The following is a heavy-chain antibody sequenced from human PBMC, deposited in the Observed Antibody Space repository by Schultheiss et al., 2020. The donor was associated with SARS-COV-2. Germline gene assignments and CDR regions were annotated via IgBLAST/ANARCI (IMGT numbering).Heavy chain of an antibody. Sequence: GESLKISCAASGFTFRSYAMSWVRQAPGKGLEWVSAISGSGGSTYYADSVKGRFTISRDNSKNTLYLQMNSLRAEDTAVYYCARVWAEYYYDSSGYLDYWGQGTLVTVSS. CDR2: ISGSGGST. CDR3: ARVWAEYYYDSSGYLDY. CDR1: GFTFRSYA. J-gene: IGHJ4*02. V-gene: IGHV3-23*01. D-gene: IGHD3-22*01.